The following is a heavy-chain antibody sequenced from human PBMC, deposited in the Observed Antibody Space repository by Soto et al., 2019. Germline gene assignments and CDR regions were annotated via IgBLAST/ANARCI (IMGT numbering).Heavy chain of an antibody. CDR1: GGSFSGYY. V-gene: IGHV4-34*01. Sequence: SETLSLTCAVYGGSFSGYYWSWIRQPPGKGLEWIGEVNHSGSTNYNPSLKSRVTISVDTSKNQFSLKLSSVTAADTAVYYCARQAGTTVDYYYYYKDVWGKGTTVTVSS. J-gene: IGHJ6*03. CDR2: VNHSGST. CDR3: ARQAGTTVDYYYYYKDV. D-gene: IGHD4-17*01.